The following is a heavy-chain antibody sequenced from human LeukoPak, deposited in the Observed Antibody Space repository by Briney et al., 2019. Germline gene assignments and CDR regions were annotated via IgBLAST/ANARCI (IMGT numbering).Heavy chain of an antibody. V-gene: IGHV3-53*01. J-gene: IGHJ4*02. CDR3: ARASIRHSRDTSMVSSFGGFDY. CDR1: GFTVSSNY. D-gene: IGHD5-18*01. Sequence: GGSLRLSCAASGFTVSSNYMSWVRQAPGKGLEWVSVIYSGGSTYYADSVKGRFTISRDNSKNTLYIQMNSLRAEDTAVYYCARASIRHSRDTSMVSSFGGFDYWGQGTLVTVSS. CDR2: IYSGGST.